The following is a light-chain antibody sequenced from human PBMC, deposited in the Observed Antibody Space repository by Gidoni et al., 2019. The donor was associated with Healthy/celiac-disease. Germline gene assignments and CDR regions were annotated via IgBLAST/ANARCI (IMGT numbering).Light chain of an antibody. CDR3: SSYAGSNNWV. CDR2: EVS. Sequence: QSALTQPPSASGSPGHSVTISCTGTSSDVGGYNYVSLYQQHPGKAPKLMIYEVSKRPSGVPDRFSGSQSGNTSSLTVSGLQAEDEADYYCSSYAGSNNWVFGGGTKLTVL. J-gene: IGLJ3*02. V-gene: IGLV2-8*01. CDR1: SSDVGGYNY.